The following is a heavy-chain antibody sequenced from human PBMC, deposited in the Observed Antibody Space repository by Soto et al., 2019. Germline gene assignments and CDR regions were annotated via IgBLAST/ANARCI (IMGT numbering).Heavy chain of an antibody. J-gene: IGHJ6*02. V-gene: IGHV1-69*13. CDR2: IIPIFGTA. D-gene: IGHD3-10*01. CDR1: GYTXSGYY. CDR3: ARGFYYYGSGSYYLMDV. Sequence: SXKVSCLASGYTXSGYYRDWVRQAPGQGLEWMGGIIPIFGTANYAQKFQGRVTITADESTSTAYMELSSLRPEDTAVYYCARGFYYYGSGSYYLMDVWGQGTTVTVSS.